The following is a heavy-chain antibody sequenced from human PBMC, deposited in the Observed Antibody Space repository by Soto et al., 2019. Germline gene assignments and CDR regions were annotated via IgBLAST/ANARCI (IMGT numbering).Heavy chain of an antibody. J-gene: IGHJ4*02. CDR1: GGSISSGGYS. Sequence: SETLSLTCAVSGGSISSGGYSWSWIRQPPGKGLEWIGYIYHSGSTYYNPSLKSRVTISVDRSKNQFSLKLSSVTAADTAVYYCARGIYDYVWGSYRSHFDYWGQGTLVTVSS. V-gene: IGHV4-30-2*01. D-gene: IGHD3-16*02. CDR3: ARGIYDYVWGSYRSHFDY. CDR2: IYHSGST.